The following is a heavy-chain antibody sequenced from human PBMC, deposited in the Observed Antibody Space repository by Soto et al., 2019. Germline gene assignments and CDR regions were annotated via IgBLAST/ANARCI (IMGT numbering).Heavy chain of an antibody. Sequence: PSETLSLTCTVSGGSISSSSYYWGWIRQPPGKGLEWIGSIFYTGSTYYNLSLKSRVTISVDTSKNQFSLKLSSVTAADTAVYYCARLDYGDYVDYWGQGTLVTVSS. V-gene: IGHV4-39*01. CDR2: IFYTGST. D-gene: IGHD4-17*01. J-gene: IGHJ4*02. CDR3: ARLDYGDYVDY. CDR1: GGSISSSSYY.